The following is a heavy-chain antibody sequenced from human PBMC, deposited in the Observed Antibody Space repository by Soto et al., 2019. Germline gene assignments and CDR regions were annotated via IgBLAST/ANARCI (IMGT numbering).Heavy chain of an antibody. Sequence: GGSLRLSCASSGFTFSSYAMSWVRQAPGKGLEWVSAISGSGGSTYYADSVKGRFTISRDNSKNTLYLQMNSLRAEDTAVYYCAKGDIVVVVANDYWGQGTLVTVSS. CDR3: AKGDIVVVVANDY. V-gene: IGHV3-23*01. CDR1: GFTFSSYA. J-gene: IGHJ4*02. CDR2: ISGSGGST. D-gene: IGHD2-15*01.